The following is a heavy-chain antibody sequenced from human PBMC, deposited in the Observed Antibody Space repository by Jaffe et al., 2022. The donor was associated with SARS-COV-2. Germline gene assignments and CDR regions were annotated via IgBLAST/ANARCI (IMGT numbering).Heavy chain of an antibody. CDR2: ISWNSGSI. Sequence: EVQLVESGGGLVQPGRSLRLSCAASGFTFDDYAMHWVRQAPGKGLEWVSGISWNSGSIGYADSVKGRFTISRDNAKNSLYLQMNSLRAEDTALYYCAKDISVGEQQLDDAFDIWGQGTMVTVSS. D-gene: IGHD6-13*01. V-gene: IGHV3-9*01. CDR1: GFTFDDYA. CDR3: AKDISVGEQQLDDAFDI. J-gene: IGHJ3*02.